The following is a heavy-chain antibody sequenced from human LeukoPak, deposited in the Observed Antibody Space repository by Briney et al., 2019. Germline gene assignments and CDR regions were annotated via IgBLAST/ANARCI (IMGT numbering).Heavy chain of an antibody. V-gene: IGHV4-38-2*02. CDR3: ARDPGIAGSFDY. Sequence: PSETLSLTCTVSGYSISSGYYWGWIRQPPGKGLEWIGSIYHSGSTYYNPSLKGRVTISVDTSKNQFSLKLSSVTAADTAVYYCARDPGIAGSFDYWGQGTLVTVSS. J-gene: IGHJ4*02. CDR1: GYSISSGYY. CDR2: IYHSGST. D-gene: IGHD6-13*01.